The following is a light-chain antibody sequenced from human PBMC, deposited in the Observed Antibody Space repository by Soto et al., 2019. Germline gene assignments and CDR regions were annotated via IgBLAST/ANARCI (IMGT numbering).Light chain of an antibody. J-gene: IGKJ3*01. Sequence: EIVLTQSPGTLSLSPGERATLSCRASQSVSSSYLAWYQQKLGQPPRLLIYGAASRATGVPDRFSGSGSGTDFTLTISSLQPEDFATYYCQQSYSTPPSFGPGTKVDI. V-gene: IGKV3-20*01. CDR1: QSVSSSY. CDR2: GAA. CDR3: QQSYSTPPS.